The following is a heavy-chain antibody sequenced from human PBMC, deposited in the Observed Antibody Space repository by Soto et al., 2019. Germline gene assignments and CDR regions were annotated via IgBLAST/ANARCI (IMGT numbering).Heavy chain of an antibody. J-gene: IGHJ4*02. D-gene: IGHD6-13*01. CDR1: GFTFSSYA. CDR3: AKDGWRSSSWTDY. V-gene: IGHV3-23*01. Sequence: GGSLRLSCAASGFTFSSYAMSWVRQAPGKGLEWVSAISGSGGSTYYADSVKGRFTISRDNSKNTLYLQMNSLRAEDTAVYDCAKDGWRSSSWTDYWGQGTLVTVSS. CDR2: ISGSGGST.